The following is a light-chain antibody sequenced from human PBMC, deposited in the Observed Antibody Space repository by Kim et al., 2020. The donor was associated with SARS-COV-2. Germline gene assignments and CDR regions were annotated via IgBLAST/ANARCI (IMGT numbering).Light chain of an antibody. CDR1: SSNIGAGYN. V-gene: IGLV1-40*01. CDR2: ANT. Sequence: QSVLTQPPSVSGAPGQRVTISCTGSSSNIGAGYNVHWYQHLPGTAPKLIIYANTNRPSGVPDRFSGSKSGTSASLAITGLQAEDEADYYCQSYDNSLRGYWVFGGGTQLTVL. CDR3: QSYDNSLRGYWV. J-gene: IGLJ3*02.